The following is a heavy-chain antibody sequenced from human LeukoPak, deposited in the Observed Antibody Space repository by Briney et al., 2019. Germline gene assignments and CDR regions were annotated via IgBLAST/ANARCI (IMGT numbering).Heavy chain of an antibody. V-gene: IGHV4-59*01. J-gene: IGHJ3*02. CDR3: ARNPPGIRQNAFDI. CDR1: GGSINNYY. Sequence: KPSETLSLTCTVSGGSINNYYWNWVRQPPGKGLEWIGYIYNSGSTSGSTNHNPSLKSRVTISGDTSKNQFSLKLTSVTAADTAVYYCARNPPGIRQNAFDIWGQGAMVTVSS. CDR2: IYNSGSTSGST.